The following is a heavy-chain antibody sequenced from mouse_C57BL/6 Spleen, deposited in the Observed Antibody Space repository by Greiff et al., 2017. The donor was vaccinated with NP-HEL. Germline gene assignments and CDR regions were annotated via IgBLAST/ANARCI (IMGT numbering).Heavy chain of an antibody. CDR1: GFTFSDYY. Sequence: EVKVVESEGGLVQPGSSMKLSCTASGFTFSDYYMAWVRQVPEKGLEWVANINYDGSSTYYLDSLKSRFIISRDNAKNILYLQMSSLKSEDTATYYCARVPITTVVANYAMDYWGQGTSVTVSP. V-gene: IGHV5-16*01. D-gene: IGHD1-1*01. J-gene: IGHJ4*01. CDR2: INYDGSST. CDR3: ARVPITTVVANYAMDY.